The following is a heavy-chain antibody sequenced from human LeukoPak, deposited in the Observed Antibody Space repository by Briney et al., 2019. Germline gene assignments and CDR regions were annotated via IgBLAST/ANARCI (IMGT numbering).Heavy chain of an antibody. D-gene: IGHD4-17*01. Sequence: PGGSLRLSCEASGFTFSAYAMTWVRQAPGKGLEWLGRIRSKTDGETIDYAAPVKGRFTISRDDSETTLYLQMNSLKPEDTGVYYCTTNTVTKDGLDVWGQGTTVTVSS. CDR3: TTNTVTKDGLDV. CDR1: GFTFSAYA. V-gene: IGHV3-15*01. J-gene: IGHJ6*02. CDR2: IRSKTDGETI.